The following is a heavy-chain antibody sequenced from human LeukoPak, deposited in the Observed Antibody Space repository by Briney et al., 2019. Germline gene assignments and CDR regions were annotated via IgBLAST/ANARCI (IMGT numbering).Heavy chain of an antibody. V-gene: IGHV1-46*01. J-gene: IGHJ4*02. CDR2: INPRGGST. D-gene: IGHD6-13*01. CDR3: ASTGYSSSWCDY. Sequence: GASVKVSCKASGDTFTTYHMHWVRQAPGQGLEWMGIINPRGGSTSYAQKFQGRVTMTRDTSTSTVYMELSSLRSEDTAVYYCASTGYSSSWCDYWGERTLVTVSS. CDR1: GDTFTTYH.